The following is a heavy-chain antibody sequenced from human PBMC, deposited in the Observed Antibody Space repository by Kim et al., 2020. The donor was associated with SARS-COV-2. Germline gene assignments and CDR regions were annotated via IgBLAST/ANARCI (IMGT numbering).Heavy chain of an antibody. CDR3: ARPHGSGSYYAPFDY. Sequence: GGSLILSCAASGFTFSSYAMHWVRQAPGKGLEWVAVISYDGSNKYYADSVKGRFTISRDNSKNTLYLQMKSLRAEDTAVYYCARPHGSGSYYAPFDYWGQGTLVTVSS. D-gene: IGHD3-10*01. V-gene: IGHV3-30-3*01. CDR2: ISYDGSNK. CDR1: GFTFSSYA. J-gene: IGHJ4*02.